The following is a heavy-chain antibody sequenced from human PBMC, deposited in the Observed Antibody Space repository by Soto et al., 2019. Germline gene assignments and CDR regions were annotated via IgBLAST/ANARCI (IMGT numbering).Heavy chain of an antibody. Sequence: SETLSPTCTISGGSVSSGSYYSRWIRQPPGKGLEWIGSIYYSGSTYYNPSLKSRVTISVDTSKNQFSLKLSSVTAADTAVYYCARRHGPYSGYYFDYWGQGTLDTVSS. CDR1: GGSVSSGSYY. CDR2: IYYSGST. J-gene: IGHJ4*02. D-gene: IGHD5-12*01. CDR3: ARRHGPYSGYYFDY. V-gene: IGHV4-39*01.